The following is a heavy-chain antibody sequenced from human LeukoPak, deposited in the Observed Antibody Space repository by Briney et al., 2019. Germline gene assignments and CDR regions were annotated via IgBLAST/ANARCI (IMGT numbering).Heavy chain of an antibody. V-gene: IGHV3-23*01. CDR1: GFTFSCYA. CDR2: IIDSGDIT. J-gene: IGHJ6*03. D-gene: IGHD3-16*01. Sequence: GGSLRLSCEASGFTFSCYAMSWVRQAPGKGREWVSDIIDSGDITYYANSVKGRFTISRDNSKNTLYPQMNSLRAEDTAVYYCAKLGGQEVYNYYVGVWGKGTTVAVSS. CDR3: AKLGGQEVYNYYVGV.